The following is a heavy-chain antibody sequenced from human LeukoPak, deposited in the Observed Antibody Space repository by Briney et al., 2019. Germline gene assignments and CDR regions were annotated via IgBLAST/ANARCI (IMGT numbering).Heavy chain of an antibody. Sequence: ASVKVSCKASGYIFTSYAMHWVRQAPGQRLEWMGWINTGNGNTKYSQEFQGRVTITRDTSASTVYMELSSLRSEDTAVYYCARGAMTTVTTGLRFDPWGQGTLVTVSS. CDR1: GYIFTSYA. CDR2: INTGNGNT. D-gene: IGHD4-17*01. CDR3: ARGAMTTVTTGLRFDP. J-gene: IGHJ5*02. V-gene: IGHV1-3*03.